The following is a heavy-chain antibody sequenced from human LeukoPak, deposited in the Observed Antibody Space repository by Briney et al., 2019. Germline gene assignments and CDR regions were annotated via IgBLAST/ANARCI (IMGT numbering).Heavy chain of an antibody. CDR1: GFTFSSYW. V-gene: IGHV3-74*01. CDR3: ARTGIAARPTAWFDP. D-gene: IGHD6-6*01. CDR2: INSDGSST. J-gene: IGHJ5*02. Sequence: PGGSLRLSCAASGFTFSSYWMHWVRQAPGKGLVWVSHINSDGSSTNYADSVKGRFTISRDNAKNTLYLQMNSLRAEDTAVYYCARTGIAARPTAWFDPWGQGTLVTVSS.